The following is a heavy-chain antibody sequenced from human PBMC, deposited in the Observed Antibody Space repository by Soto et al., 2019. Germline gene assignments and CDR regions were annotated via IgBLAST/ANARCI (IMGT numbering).Heavy chain of an antibody. CDR1: GFIFTNYW. J-gene: IGHJ6*02. V-gene: IGHV3-74*01. CDR2: INGDGSYT. D-gene: IGHD3-9*01. CDR3: AKDRWGDILTGYYDYYGMDV. Sequence: PGGSLRLSCAASGFIFTNYWMHWVRQAPGKGLVWVSRINGDGSYTNYADSAKGRFTISRDNAKNTLYLQMNSLRAEDTAVYYCAKDRWGDILTGYYDYYGMDVWGQGTTVTVSS.